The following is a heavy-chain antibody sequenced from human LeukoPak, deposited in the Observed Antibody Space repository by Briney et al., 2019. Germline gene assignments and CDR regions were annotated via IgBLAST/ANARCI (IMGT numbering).Heavy chain of an antibody. CDR1: GFTFSSYG. Sequence: PGGSLRLSCAASGFTFSSYGMHWVRQAPGKGLEWVAVISYDGSNKYYADSVKGRFTISRDNSKNTLYLQMNSLRAEDTAVYYCAKDLSNWNDYYFDYWGQGTLVTVCS. CDR2: ISYDGSNK. D-gene: IGHD1-20*01. CDR3: AKDLSNWNDYYFDY. V-gene: IGHV3-30*18. J-gene: IGHJ4*02.